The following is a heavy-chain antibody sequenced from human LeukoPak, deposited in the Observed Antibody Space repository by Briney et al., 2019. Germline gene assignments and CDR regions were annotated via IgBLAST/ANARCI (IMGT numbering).Heavy chain of an antibody. Sequence: ASVKVSCKASGGTFSSYAISWVRQAPGQGLEWMGGIIPIFGTANYAQKFQGRVTITADESTSTAYMELSSLRSEDTAVYYCARGRWSTTTASYYFDSWGQGSLVTVS. D-gene: IGHD5/OR15-5a*01. CDR2: IIPIFGTA. CDR3: ARGRWSTTTASYYFDS. J-gene: IGHJ4*02. V-gene: IGHV1-69*13. CDR1: GGTFSSYA.